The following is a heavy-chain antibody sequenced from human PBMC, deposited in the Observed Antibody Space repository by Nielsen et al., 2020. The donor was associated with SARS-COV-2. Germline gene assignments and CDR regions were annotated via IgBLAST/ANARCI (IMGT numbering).Heavy chain of an antibody. J-gene: IGHJ4*02. Sequence: GESLKISCKVSGADFTNYWIAWVRQMPGKGLEWMGIIYLHDSDTRYSPSFQGQVTISADKSFNTDYLQWSTLKASDRAMYYCARRGIDYYFDYWGQGTLVTVSS. CDR3: ARRGIDYYFDY. CDR1: GADFTNYW. CDR2: IYLHDSDT. D-gene: IGHD3-9*01. V-gene: IGHV5-51*01.